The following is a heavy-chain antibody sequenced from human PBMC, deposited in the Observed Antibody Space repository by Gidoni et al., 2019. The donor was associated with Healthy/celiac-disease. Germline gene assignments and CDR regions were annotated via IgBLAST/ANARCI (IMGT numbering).Heavy chain of an antibody. CDR1: GFTFSRYG. CDR3: ARGEPNYYGSSGYYYVGYGMDV. D-gene: IGHD3-22*01. V-gene: IGHV3-33*01. J-gene: IGHJ6*02. Sequence: QVQLVESGGGVVQPGRSLRLSCAASGFTFSRYGMHWVRQAPGKGLEWVAVIWYDGSNKYYADSVKGRFTISRDNSKNTLYLQMNSLRAEDTAVYYCARGEPNYYGSSGYYYVGYGMDVWGQGTTVTVSS. CDR2: IWYDGSNK.